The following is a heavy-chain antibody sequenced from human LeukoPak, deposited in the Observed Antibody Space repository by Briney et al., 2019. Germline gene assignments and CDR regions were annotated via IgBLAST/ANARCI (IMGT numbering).Heavy chain of an antibody. J-gene: IGHJ4*02. D-gene: IGHD1-26*01. CDR3: TSDRRGDSGSYYVFDY. CDR1: GFTFGDYA. V-gene: IGHV3-49*03. Sequence: PGGSLRLSCTASGFTFGDYAMSWFRQAPGKGLEWVGFIRSKAYGGTTEYAASVKGRFTISRDDSKSIAYLQMNSLKTEDTAVYYCTSDRRGDSGSYYVFDYWGQGTLVTVSS. CDR2: IRSKAYGGTT.